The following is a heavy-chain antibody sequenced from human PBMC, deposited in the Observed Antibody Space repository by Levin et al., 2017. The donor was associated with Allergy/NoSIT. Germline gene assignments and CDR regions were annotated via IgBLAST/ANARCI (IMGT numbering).Heavy chain of an antibody. CDR1: GGSITSGGYY. D-gene: IGHD3-16*01. CDR2: IFYPGLT. Sequence: SQTLSLTCNVSGGSITSGGYYWTWIRHHPGKGLEWIGYIFYPGLTYYNPSLKSRVTISVDTSKNQFSLRLTSVTAADTAVYFCARDGGGSRAANYYYDMDVWGKGTTVTVSS. J-gene: IGHJ6*03. V-gene: IGHV4-31*02. CDR3: ARDGGGSRAANYYYDMDV.